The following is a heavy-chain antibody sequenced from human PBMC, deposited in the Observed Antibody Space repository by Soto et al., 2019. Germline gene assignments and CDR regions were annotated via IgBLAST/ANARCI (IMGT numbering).Heavy chain of an antibody. CDR1: GYDFSSYG. J-gene: IGHJ4*02. CDR3: VRDPLRNDY. V-gene: IGHV1-18*04. CDR2: ISASNGNR. Sequence: QVQLVQSGAEVKKPGASVKVSCKASGYDFSSYGISWVRQAPGQGLEWMGWISASNGNRDYAQQFQGRVTMTSDTSRTTAYMELRSLRSDDTAVYYCVRDPLRNDYWGKGTLVNVSS.